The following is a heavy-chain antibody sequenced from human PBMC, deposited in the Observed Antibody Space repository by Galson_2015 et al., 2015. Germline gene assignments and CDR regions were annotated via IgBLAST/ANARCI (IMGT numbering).Heavy chain of an antibody. CDR1: GFTFSSYA. CDR2: ISYDGSNK. J-gene: IGHJ4*02. CDR3: ARAKGVRGLPPVGY. Sequence: SLRLSCAASGFTFSSYAMHWVRQAPGKGLEWVAVISYDGSNKYYADSVKGRFTISRDNSKNTLYLQMNSLRAEDTAVYYCARAKGVRGLPPVGYWGQGTLVTVSS. V-gene: IGHV3-30-3*01. D-gene: IGHD2-15*01.